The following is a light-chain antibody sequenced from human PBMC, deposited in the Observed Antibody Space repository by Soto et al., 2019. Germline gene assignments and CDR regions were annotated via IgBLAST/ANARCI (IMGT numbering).Light chain of an antibody. J-gene: IGKJ5*01. CDR2: DTS. CDR3: QQRTSWPPT. CDR1: QNVNNH. V-gene: IGKV3-11*01. Sequence: EIVLTQSPATLSLSPGERATLSCKASQNVNNHLVWYQQKSGQAPRLVIYDTSTRASDFPARFSGRGSGTDFTLTISSLELEDFAVYYCQQRTSWPPTFGQGTRLDIK.